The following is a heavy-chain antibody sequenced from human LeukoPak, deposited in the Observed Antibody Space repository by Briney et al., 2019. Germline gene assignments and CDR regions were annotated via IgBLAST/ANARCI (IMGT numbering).Heavy chain of an antibody. CDR1: GYTFTDYY. CDR2: INPNSGGT. CDR3: ARVDSTSPHELDY. V-gene: IGHV1-2*02. Sequence: ASVKVSCKASGYTFTDYYMHWVRQAPGQGLEWMGWINPNSGGTNYTQNFQGRVTMTRDTSISTAYMALSRLRSDDTAVYYCARVDSTSPHELDYWGQGTLVTVSS. D-gene: IGHD3-22*01. J-gene: IGHJ4*02.